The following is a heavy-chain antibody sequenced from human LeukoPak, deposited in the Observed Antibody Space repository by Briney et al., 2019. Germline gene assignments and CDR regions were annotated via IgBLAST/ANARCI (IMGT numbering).Heavy chain of an antibody. V-gene: IGHV5-51*01. CDR2: IYPGDSDT. CDR3: ARSKYSDYGGAFDI. CDR1: GYSFTSYW. D-gene: IGHD5-12*01. J-gene: IGHJ3*02. Sequence: GESLKISCKGSGYSFTSYWIGWVRQMPGKCLEWMGIIYPGDSDTRYSPSFQGQVTMSADKSISTAYLQWSSLEASDTAMYYCARSKYSDYGGAFDIWGQGTMVTVSS.